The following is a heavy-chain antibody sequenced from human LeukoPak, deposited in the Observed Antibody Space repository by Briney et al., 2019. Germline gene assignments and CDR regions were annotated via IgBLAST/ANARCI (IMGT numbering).Heavy chain of an antibody. CDR1: GFTFSNYG. D-gene: IGHD1-1*01. V-gene: IGHV3-30*02. CDR3: AKDYGTGGSGGAFVDP. Sequence: GGSLRLSCAASGFTFSNYGMHWVRQAPGKGLEWMTFIRYDESDKNSADSVKGRFTISRDNSKNTLYLQMNSLRVEDTAMYYCAKDYGTGGSGGAFVDPLGHGTLVHVAS. CDR2: IRYDESDK. J-gene: IGHJ5*02.